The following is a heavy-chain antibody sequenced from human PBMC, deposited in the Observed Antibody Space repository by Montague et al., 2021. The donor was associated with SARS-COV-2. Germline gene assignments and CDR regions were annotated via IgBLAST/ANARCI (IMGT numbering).Heavy chain of an antibody. D-gene: IGHD3-10*01. Sequence: SETLSLTCAVHGGSFSTYSWNWIRQPPGKGLEWIGEIHHGGSTNYNPSLKSRVTISADTSKNQFSLKLTSVAAADTAVYYCARLGDGVVLSPILGVGPDYSYYYMDVWGKGTTVTVSS. CDR1: GGSFSTYS. CDR2: IHHGGST. V-gene: IGHV4-34*01. J-gene: IGHJ6*03. CDR3: ARLGDGVVLSPILGVGPDYSYYYMDV.